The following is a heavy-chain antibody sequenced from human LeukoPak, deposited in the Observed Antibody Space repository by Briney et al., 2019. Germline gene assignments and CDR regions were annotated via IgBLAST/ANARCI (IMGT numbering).Heavy chain of an antibody. CDR1: GFTVSSNY. V-gene: IGHV3-53*01. CDR2: IYSGGST. Sequence: PGGSLRLSCAASGFTVSSNYMSWVRQAPGKGLEWVSVIYSGGSTYYADSVKGRFTISRDNSKNTLYLQMNSLRAEDTAVYYCAKDLVPCGGDCYSGDAFDIWGQGTMVTVSS. CDR3: AKDLVPCGGDCYSGDAFDI. J-gene: IGHJ3*02. D-gene: IGHD2-21*02.